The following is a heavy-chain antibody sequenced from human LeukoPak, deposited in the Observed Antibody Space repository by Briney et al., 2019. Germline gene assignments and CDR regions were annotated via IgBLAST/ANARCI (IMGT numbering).Heavy chain of an antibody. CDR3: ARASDISWPFDS. J-gene: IGHJ5*02. D-gene: IGHD6-13*01. CDR1: GYSFSNYG. V-gene: IGHV1-18*01. CDR2: ISAKNGNT. Sequence: ASVKVSCKTSGYSFSNYGIIWVRQAPGQGLEWMGWISAKNGNTKNSQRVQGRVTMTTDSSTNIAYLELRSLRSDDTAVYCARASDISWPFDSWGQGTLVTVSS.